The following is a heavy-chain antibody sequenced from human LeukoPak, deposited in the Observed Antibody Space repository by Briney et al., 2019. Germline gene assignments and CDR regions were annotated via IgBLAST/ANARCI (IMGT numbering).Heavy chain of an antibody. D-gene: IGHD3-16*02. V-gene: IGHV4-30-2*01. CDR2: IYHSGST. Sequence: PSQTPSLTCTVSGGSISSGGYYWSWIRQPPGKGLEWIGYIYHSGSTYYNPSLKSRVTISVDRSKNQFSLKLSSVTAADTAVYYCARTYVWGSYRFDYWGQGTLVTVSS. J-gene: IGHJ4*02. CDR3: ARTYVWGSYRFDY. CDR1: GGSISSGGYY.